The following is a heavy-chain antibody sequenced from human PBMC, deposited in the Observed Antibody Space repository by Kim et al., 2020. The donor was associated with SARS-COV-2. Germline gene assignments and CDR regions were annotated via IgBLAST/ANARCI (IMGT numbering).Heavy chain of an antibody. D-gene: IGHD3-10*01. Sequence: GGSLRLSCAASGFTFSNSWMSWVRQAPGKGLEWVGRIKCKTDSGTTDYAATVKGSFTISRDDSKNTLHLQMNSLKTEATAVYYCTTQTFGEFTNSFDYWG. CDR1: GFTFSNSW. CDR2: IKCKTDSGTT. J-gene: IGHJ4*01. V-gene: IGHV3-15*01. CDR3: TTQTFGEFTNSFDY.